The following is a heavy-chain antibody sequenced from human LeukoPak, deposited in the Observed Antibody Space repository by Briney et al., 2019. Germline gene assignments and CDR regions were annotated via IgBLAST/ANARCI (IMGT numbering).Heavy chain of an antibody. Sequence: PSETLSLTCTVSGGSISSYYWSWIRQPPGKGLEWIGSIYYSGSTYYNPSLKSRVTISVDTSKNQFSLKLSSVTAADTAVYYCARLSTSIFGVVTFDYWGQGTLVTVSS. J-gene: IGHJ4*02. CDR3: ARLSTSIFGVVTFDY. CDR1: GGSISSYY. CDR2: IYYSGST. D-gene: IGHD3-3*01. V-gene: IGHV4-59*04.